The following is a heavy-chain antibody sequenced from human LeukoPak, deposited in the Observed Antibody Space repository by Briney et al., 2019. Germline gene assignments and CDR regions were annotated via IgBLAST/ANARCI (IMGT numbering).Heavy chain of an antibody. CDR3: ARGDYGDY. CDR1: GYTLTELS. Sequence: ASVKVSCKVSGYTLTELSMHWVRQAPGQGLEWMGGIIPIFGTANYAQKFQGRVTITADESTSTAYMELSSLRSEDTAVYYCARGDYGDYWGQGTLVTVSS. J-gene: IGHJ4*02. V-gene: IGHV1-69*13. CDR2: IIPIFGTA.